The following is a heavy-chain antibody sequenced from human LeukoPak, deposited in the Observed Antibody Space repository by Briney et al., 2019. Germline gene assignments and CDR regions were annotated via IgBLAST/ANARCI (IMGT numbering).Heavy chain of an antibody. Sequence: ASVKVSCKASGYTFTSYYMHWVRQAPGQGLEWMGIINPSGGSTSYAQKFQGRVTMTRDTSTSTVYMELSSLRSEDTAVYYCARDLSQSARYYGSSGCVYWGQGTLVTVSS. CDR3: ARDLSQSARYYGSSGCVY. CDR2: INPSGGST. CDR1: GYTFTSYY. J-gene: IGHJ4*02. D-gene: IGHD3-22*01. V-gene: IGHV1-46*01.